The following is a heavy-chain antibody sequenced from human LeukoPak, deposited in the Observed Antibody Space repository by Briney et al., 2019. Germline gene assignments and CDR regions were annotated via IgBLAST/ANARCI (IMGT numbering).Heavy chain of an antibody. D-gene: IGHD5-24*01. CDR3: ARGRRRLQLVDAFDI. J-gene: IGHJ3*02. CDR1: GFTFSSYA. Sequence: PGGSLRLSCAASGFTFSSYAMHWVRQAPGKGLEYVSAISSNGGSTYYANSVKGRFTISRDNSKNTLYLQMGSLRAEDMAVYYCARGRRRLQLVDAFDIWGQGTMVTVSS. V-gene: IGHV3-64*01. CDR2: ISSNGGST.